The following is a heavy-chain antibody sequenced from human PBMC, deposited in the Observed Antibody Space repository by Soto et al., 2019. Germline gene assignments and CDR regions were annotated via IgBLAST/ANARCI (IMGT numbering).Heavy chain of an antibody. V-gene: IGHV4-59*01. CDR2: IYYSGST. J-gene: IGHJ4*02. CDR1: GGSISSYY. Sequence: SETLSLTCTVSGGSISSYYWSWIRQPPGKGLEWIGYIYYSGSTNYNPSLKSRVTISVDTSKNQFSLKLSSVTAADTAVYYCARNRGTTYYDYIWGSPNPAYFDYWGQGTLVTVSS. CDR3: ARNRGTTYYDYIWGSPNPAYFDY. D-gene: IGHD3-16*01.